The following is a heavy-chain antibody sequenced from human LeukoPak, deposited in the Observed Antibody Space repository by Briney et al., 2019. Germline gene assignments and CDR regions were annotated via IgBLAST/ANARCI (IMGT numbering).Heavy chain of an antibody. J-gene: IGHJ4*02. V-gene: IGHV4-39*01. Sequence: SETLSLTCTVSGGSISSYYWGWIRQPPGKGLEWIGSIYYSGSTYYNPSLKSRVTISVDTSKNQLSLMLSSVTAADTAVYYCARHSLGGYAYYFDYWGQGTLVTVSS. CDR3: ARHSLGGYAYYFDY. CDR2: IYYSGST. CDR1: GGSISSYY. D-gene: IGHD3-22*01.